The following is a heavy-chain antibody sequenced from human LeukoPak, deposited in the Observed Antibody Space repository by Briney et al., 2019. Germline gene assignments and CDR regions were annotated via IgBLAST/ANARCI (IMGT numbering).Heavy chain of an antibody. Sequence: GGSLRLSCVGSLLILPQLPLNSLGQAPGKGLEGVSTFGGEHGGTYYADSVKGRFTVSRDNSKNTLYLELNSLRAEDTAVYDCAKDFTADATYYSGSGSWDYWGQGILVTVSS. CDR1: ILPQLPL. D-gene: IGHD3-10*01. CDR2: FGGEHGGT. J-gene: IGHJ4*02. V-gene: IGHV3-23*01. CDR3: AKDFTADATYYSGSGSWDY.